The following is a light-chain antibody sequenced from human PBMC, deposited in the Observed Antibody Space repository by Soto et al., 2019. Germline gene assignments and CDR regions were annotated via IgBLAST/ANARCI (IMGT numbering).Light chain of an antibody. Sequence: VLTQSPASLSLSPGGSATLSCRASQSVGRNYLGWFQHKPGQAPRLLIYNAFTRANGVSDRFSGSGSGTDFTLTVSRLEPEDFAVYYCHQYAYAPLTFGGGTKLDIK. CDR3: HQYAYAPLT. CDR2: NAF. J-gene: IGKJ4*02. V-gene: IGKV3-20*01. CDR1: QSVGRNY.